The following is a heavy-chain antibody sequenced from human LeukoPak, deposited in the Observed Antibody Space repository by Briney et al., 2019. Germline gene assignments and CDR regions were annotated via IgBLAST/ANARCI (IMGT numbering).Heavy chain of an antibody. CDR2: IYYSGGT. CDR1: GPSVNSGSYY. D-gene: IGHD3-10*01. Sequence: PSETLSLTCTVSGPSVNSGSYYWGWIRQPPGAGLEWIGNIYYSGGTSYSPSLKSRVTISVDTSKNQFSLKLNSVTAADTAVYYCARKPYGSGRFDYWGQGTLVTVSS. J-gene: IGHJ4*02. CDR3: ARKPYGSGRFDY. V-gene: IGHV4-39*01.